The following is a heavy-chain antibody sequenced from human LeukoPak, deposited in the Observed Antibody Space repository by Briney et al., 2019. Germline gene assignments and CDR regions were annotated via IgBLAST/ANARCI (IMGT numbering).Heavy chain of an antibody. V-gene: IGHV1-2*02. CDR2: INPNSGGT. CDR3: ARDSDPTYYFDSGSYHSY. Sequence: ASVKVSCKASRYTFTGYFMHWVRQAPGQGLEWMGWINPNSGGTNYAQKFQGRVTMTRDTSISTAYMELSRLRSDDTAVYYCARDSDPTYYFDSGSYHSYWGQGTLVTVSS. J-gene: IGHJ4*02. CDR1: RYTFTGYF. D-gene: IGHD3-10*01.